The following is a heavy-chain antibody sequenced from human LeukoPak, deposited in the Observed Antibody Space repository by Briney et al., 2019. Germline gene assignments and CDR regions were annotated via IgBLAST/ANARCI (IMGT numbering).Heavy chain of an antibody. CDR1: GFTFSSYW. CDR3: ARRRLAQQLVPIDY. J-gene: IGHJ4*02. V-gene: IGHV3-7*01. CDR2: IKQDGSEK. Sequence: GGSLRLSCAASGFTFSSYWMSWVRQAPGKGLEWVANIKQDGSEKYYVDSVKGRFTISRDNAKNSLYLQMNSLRAEDTAVYYCARRRLAQQLVPIDYWGQGTLVTVSS. D-gene: IGHD6-13*01.